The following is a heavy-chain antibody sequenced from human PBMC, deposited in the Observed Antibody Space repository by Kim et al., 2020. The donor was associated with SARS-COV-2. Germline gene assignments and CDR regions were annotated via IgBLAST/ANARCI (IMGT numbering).Heavy chain of an antibody. D-gene: IGHD6-13*01. Sequence: ASVKVSCKASGYTFTSYDINWVRQATGQGLEWMGWMNPNSGNTGYAQKFQGRVTMTRNTSISTAYMELSSLRSEDTAVYYCARGKSSSSWLSLYYYYYYGMDVWGQGTTVTVSS. CDR1: GYTFTSYD. J-gene: IGHJ6*02. V-gene: IGHV1-8*01. CDR2: MNPNSGNT. CDR3: ARGKSSSSWLSLYYYYYYGMDV.